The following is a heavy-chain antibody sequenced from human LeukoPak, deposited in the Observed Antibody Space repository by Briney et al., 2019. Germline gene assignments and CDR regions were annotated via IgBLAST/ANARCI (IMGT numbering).Heavy chain of an antibody. Sequence: AGGSLRLSCVTSGFTFNTFTMNWVRQAPGKGLEWVSYISSSGSTIYYADSVKGRFTISRDNAKNSLYLQMNSLRAEDTAVYYCARGSIAAPASYWGQGTLVTVSS. V-gene: IGHV3-48*04. CDR2: ISSSGSTI. D-gene: IGHD6-6*01. CDR3: ARGSIAAPASY. J-gene: IGHJ4*02. CDR1: GFTFNTFT.